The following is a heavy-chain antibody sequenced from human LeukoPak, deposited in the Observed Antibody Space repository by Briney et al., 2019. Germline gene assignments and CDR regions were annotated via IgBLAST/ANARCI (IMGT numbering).Heavy chain of an antibody. CDR1: GGSISSSSYY. CDR3: ARVEGGNHFDY. CDR2: IYYSGST. D-gene: IGHD1-14*01. Sequence: SETLSLTCTVSGGSISSSSYYWGWIRQPPGKGLEWLGSIYYSGSTYYNPSLKSRVTISVDTSKNQFSLKLSSVIGAYTAVYFCARVEGGNHFDYSGEGNLVTVSS. V-gene: IGHV4-39*07. J-gene: IGHJ4*02.